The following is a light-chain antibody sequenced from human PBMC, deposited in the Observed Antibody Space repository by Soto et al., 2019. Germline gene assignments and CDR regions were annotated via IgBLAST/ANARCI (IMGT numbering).Light chain of an antibody. CDR3: CSYAV. Sequence: QSALTQPRSVSGSPGQSVTISCTGTSSDVGGCNYVSWYQQHPGKAPKLMIYDVSKRPSGVPDRFSGSKSGNTASLTISGLQAEDEADYYCCSYAVFGGGTKLTVL. V-gene: IGLV2-11*01. J-gene: IGLJ2*01. CDR1: SSDVGGCNY. CDR2: DVS.